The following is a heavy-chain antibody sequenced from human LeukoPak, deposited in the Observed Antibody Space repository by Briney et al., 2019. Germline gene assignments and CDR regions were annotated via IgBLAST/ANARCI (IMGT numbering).Heavy chain of an antibody. CDR1: GFTFSSYR. V-gene: IGHV3-15*07. J-gene: IGHJ6*02. D-gene: IGHD6-13*01. CDR3: TTHIAADYYYGMDV. Sequence: GGSLRPSCAVSGFTFSSYRMNWVRQAPGKGLEWVGRIISKTDGGTTDYAAPVKGRFTISRDDSRNTLYLQMNSLEAEDTAVYYCTTHIAADYYYGMDVWGQGTTVTVSS. CDR2: IISKTDGGTT.